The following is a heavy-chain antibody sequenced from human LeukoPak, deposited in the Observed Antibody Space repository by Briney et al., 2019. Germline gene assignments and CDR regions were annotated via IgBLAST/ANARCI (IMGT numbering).Heavy chain of an antibody. D-gene: IGHD3-22*01. V-gene: IGHV4-39*07. J-gene: IGHJ3*02. CDR1: GGSISSKTDN. CDR3: ARDRSSGYYSDAFDI. CDR2: TYYTGST. Sequence: SETLSLTCSISGGSISSKTDNWGWIRQPPGKGLEWIGRTYYTGSTHYNPSLKSRVTISVDTSKNQLSLKLTSVTAADMAVYYCARDRSSGYYSDAFDIWGQGTMVTVSS.